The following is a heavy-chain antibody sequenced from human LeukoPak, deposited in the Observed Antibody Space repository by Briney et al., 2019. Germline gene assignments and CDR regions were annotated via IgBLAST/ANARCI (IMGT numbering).Heavy chain of an antibody. Sequence: PGGSLRLSCAASGFTFSSYNMNWVRQAPGKGLEWVSSISTSRSYIYYADSVKGRFTISRENAKNSLYLQMNSLRVEDTAVYYCARGYYYGLDVWGKGTTVTISS. CDR1: GFTFSSYN. CDR3: ARGYYYGLDV. CDR2: ISTSRSYI. J-gene: IGHJ6*04. V-gene: IGHV3-21*01.